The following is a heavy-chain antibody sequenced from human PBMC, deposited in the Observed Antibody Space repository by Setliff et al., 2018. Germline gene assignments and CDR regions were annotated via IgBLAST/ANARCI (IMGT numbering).Heavy chain of an antibody. CDR1: GFSFTDYL. Sequence: ASVKVSCKASGFSFTDYLMNWMRQAPEQGLEWMGRINLNTGNIFYAQEFQGRVTLTRDTSTSTAYMELTGLRYDDTAVYYCARDLDYQYYYETSGRDAFDIWGLGTMVTVSS. CDR3: ARDLDYQYYYETSGRDAFDI. CDR2: INLNTGNI. D-gene: IGHD3-22*01. V-gene: IGHV1-2*02. J-gene: IGHJ3*02.